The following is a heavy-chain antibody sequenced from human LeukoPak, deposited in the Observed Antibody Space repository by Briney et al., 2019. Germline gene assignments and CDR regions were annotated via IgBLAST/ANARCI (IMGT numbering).Heavy chain of an antibody. CDR2: ISSSSGTM. V-gene: IGHV3-48*04. CDR1: GFIFSSYN. D-gene: IGHD1-26*01. J-gene: IGHJ4*02. Sequence: PGGSLRLSCAASGFIFSSYNMNWVRQAPGKGLEWISYISSSSGTMFYADSVKGRFTISRDNAKNSLYLQMNSLRAEDTAVYYCARDPRSGSYQEDWGQGTLVTVSS. CDR3: ARDPRSGSYQED.